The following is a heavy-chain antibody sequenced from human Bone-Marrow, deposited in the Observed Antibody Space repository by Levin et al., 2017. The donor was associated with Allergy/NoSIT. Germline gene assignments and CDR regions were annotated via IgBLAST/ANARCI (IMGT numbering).Heavy chain of an antibody. Sequence: SCAASGFTFSSYSMNWVRQAPGKGLEWVSSISSSSSYIYYADSVKGRFTISRDNAKNSLYLQMNSLRAEDTAVYYCAREAVAATRGGDFDYWGQGTLVTVSS. CDR2: ISSSSSYI. V-gene: IGHV3-21*01. CDR1: GFTFSSYS. J-gene: IGHJ4*02. CDR3: AREAVAATRGGDFDY. D-gene: IGHD2-15*01.